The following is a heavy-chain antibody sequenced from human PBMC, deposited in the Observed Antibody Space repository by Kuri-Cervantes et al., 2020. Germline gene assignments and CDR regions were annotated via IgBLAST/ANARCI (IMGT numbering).Heavy chain of an antibody. D-gene: IGHD1-20*01. V-gene: IGHV3-66*01. J-gene: IGHJ4*02. CDR1: GFTVSSNY. Sequence: GESLKISCAASGFTVSSNYMSWVRQAPGKGLEWVSVIYSGGSTYYADSVKGRFTISRDNSKNTLYLQMNSLRAEDTAVYYCAKITRFAEEPFDYWGQGTLVTVSS. CDR3: AKITRFAEEPFDY. CDR2: IYSGGST.